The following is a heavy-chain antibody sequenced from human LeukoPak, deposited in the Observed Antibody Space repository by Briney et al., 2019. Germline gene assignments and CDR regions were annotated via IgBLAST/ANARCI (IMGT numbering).Heavy chain of an antibody. J-gene: IGHJ5*02. CDR3: ARDHPIGAEGFDP. Sequence: GASVKVSCKASGYTFTSYYMHWVRQAPGQGLEWMGIINPSGGSTSYAQKFQGRVTMTRDTSTSTVYMELSSLRSEDTDVYYCARDHPIGAEGFDPWGQGTLVTVSS. V-gene: IGHV1-46*01. CDR2: INPSGGST. D-gene: IGHD4/OR15-4a*01. CDR1: GYTFTSYY.